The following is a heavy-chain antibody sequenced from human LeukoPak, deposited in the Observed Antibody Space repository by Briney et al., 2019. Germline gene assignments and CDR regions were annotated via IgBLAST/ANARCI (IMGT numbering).Heavy chain of an antibody. V-gene: IGHV4-31*03. J-gene: IGHJ4*02. D-gene: IGHD3-16*01. CDR3: ATVGQSIMTSFGVSQVY. CDR2: INHSGST. Sequence: SQTLSLTCTVSGGSIYSGGYYWSWIRQPPGKGLEWIGEINHSGSTYYNPSLKSRVTMSIDTSKNQFSLKLTSMTAADTAFYYCATVGQSIMTSFGVSQVYWGQGTLVTVSS. CDR1: GGSIYSGGYY.